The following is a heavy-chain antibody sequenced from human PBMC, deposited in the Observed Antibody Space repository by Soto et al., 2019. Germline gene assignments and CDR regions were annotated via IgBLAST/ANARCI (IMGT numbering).Heavy chain of an antibody. J-gene: IGHJ6*02. D-gene: IGHD5-18*01. CDR1: GDTIPSDY. CDR2: IYYSGSI. V-gene: IGHV4-59*01. CDR3: ARDDVDTAMVGGIVSYYCHGLDG. Sequence: SETLSLTCSVSGDTIPSDYWSWIRQPPGKGLEHTGSIYYSGSITYNPSLKSRVTISVDTSKNQFSLKLTSVTAADTAVYYCARDDVDTAMVGGIVSYYCHGLDGWGQGATVTVSS.